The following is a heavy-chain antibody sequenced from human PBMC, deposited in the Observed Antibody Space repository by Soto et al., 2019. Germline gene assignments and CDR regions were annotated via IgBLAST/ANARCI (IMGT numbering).Heavy chain of an antibody. CDR1: GFTFDDYA. CDR3: AKDSCSGGSCYHFDY. V-gene: IGHV3-9*01. D-gene: IGHD2-15*01. Sequence: GGSLRLSCAASGFTFDDYAMHWVRQAPGKGLEWVSGISWNSGSIGYADSVKGRFTISRDNAKNSLYLQMNSLRAEDTALYYCAKDSCSGGSCYHFDYWGQGTLVTVSS. CDR2: ISWNSGSI. J-gene: IGHJ4*02.